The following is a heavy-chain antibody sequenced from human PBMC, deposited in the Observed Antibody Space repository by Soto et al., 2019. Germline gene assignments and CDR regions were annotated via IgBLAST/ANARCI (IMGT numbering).Heavy chain of an antibody. V-gene: IGHV3-7*03. D-gene: IGHD2-15*01. CDR1: GFTFSSYW. J-gene: IGHJ4*02. CDR2: INQDGSDK. Sequence: GGSLRLSCAASGFTFSSYWMNWVRQAPGKGLEWVANINQDGSDKSYVGSVKGRFTTSRDNAKNSLYLQMNSLRAEDTAVYYCARGISTPGIDFWGQGTLVTVSS. CDR3: ARGISTPGIDF.